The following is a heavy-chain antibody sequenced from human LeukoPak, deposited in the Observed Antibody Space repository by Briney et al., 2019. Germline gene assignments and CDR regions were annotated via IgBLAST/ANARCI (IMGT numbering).Heavy chain of an antibody. CDR3: ARERQGIAARLFDY. Sequence: TSETLSLTCTVSGGSISSYFWSWIRQPLGKGLEWIGFIYYSGSTNYNPSLKSRLTISVDTSKNQFSLKLSSVTAADTAVYYCARERQGIAARLFDYWGQGTLVTVSS. J-gene: IGHJ4*02. CDR2: IYYSGST. V-gene: IGHV4-59*01. D-gene: IGHD6-6*01. CDR1: GGSISSYF.